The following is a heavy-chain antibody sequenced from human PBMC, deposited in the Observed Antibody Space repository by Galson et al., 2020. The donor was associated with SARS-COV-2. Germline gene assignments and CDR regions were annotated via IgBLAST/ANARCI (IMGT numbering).Heavy chain of an antibody. D-gene: IGHD1-20*01. CDR3: ARSKWVTGTTPEWFDP. CDR1: GGSFSGYY. J-gene: IGHJ5*02. CDR2: INHSGST. V-gene: IGHV4-34*01. Sequence: SETLSLTCAVYGGSFSGYYWSWIRQPPGKGLEWIGEINHSGSTNYNPSLKSRVTISVDTSKNQFSLKLSSVTAADTAVYYCARSKWVTGTTPEWFDPWGQGTLVTVSS.